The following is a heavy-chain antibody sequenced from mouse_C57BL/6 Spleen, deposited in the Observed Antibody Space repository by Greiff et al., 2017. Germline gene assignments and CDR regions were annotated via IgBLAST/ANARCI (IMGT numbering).Heavy chain of an antibody. CDR2: IYPGDGDT. CDR1: GYAFSSSW. V-gene: IGHV1-82*01. Sequence: QVQLQQSGPELVKPGASVKISCKASGYAFSSSWMNWVKQRPGKGLEWIGRIYPGDGDTNYNGKFKGKATLTADKSSSTAYMQLSSLTSEDSAVYFCARGYGSCYSSYWYFDVWGTGTTVTVSS. J-gene: IGHJ1*03. D-gene: IGHD1-1*01. CDR3: ARGYGSCYSSYWYFDV.